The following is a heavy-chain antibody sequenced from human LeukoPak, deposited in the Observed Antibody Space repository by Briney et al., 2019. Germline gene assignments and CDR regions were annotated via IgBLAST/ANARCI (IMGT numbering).Heavy chain of an antibody. CDR3: ARASLGATVTTWAFDI. CDR1: GGSFSGHY. J-gene: IGHJ3*02. D-gene: IGHD4-17*01. Sequence: SETLSLTCAVSGGSFSGHYWNWIRQPPGKGLEWIGEINHGGSTNYNPSLKSRVTISVDTSKNQFSLKLSSVTAADTAVYYCARASLGATVTTWAFDIWGQGTMVTVSS. CDR2: INHGGST. V-gene: IGHV4-34*01.